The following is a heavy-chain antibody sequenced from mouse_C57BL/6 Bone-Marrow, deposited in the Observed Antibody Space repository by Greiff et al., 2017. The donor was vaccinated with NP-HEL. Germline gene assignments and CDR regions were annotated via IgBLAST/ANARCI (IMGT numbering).Heavy chain of an antibody. V-gene: IGHV3-8*01. J-gene: IGHJ1*03. D-gene: IGHD1-1*01. Sequence: EVTLVESGPGLAKPSQTLSLTCSVTGYSITSDYWNWIRKFPGNKLEYMGYISYSGSTYYNPSLKSRISLTRNTSKNQYYLKLNSVTTEDTAKYYGARYPVYYYGSGYFDVWGTETTVTVSS. CDR2: ISYSGST. CDR3: ARYPVYYYGSGYFDV. CDR1: GYSITSDY.